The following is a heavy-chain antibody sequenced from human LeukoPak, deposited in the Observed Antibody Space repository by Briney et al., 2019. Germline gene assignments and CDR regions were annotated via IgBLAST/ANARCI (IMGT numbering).Heavy chain of an antibody. CDR2: IYYSGST. V-gene: IGHV4-39*07. CDR1: GGSISSSSYY. CDR3: ARVFGSGWDYYYYYMDV. Sequence: SETLSLTCTVSGGSISSSSYYWGWIRQPPGKGLEWIGSIYYSGSTNYNPSLKSRVTISVDTSKNQFSLKLSSVTAADTAVYYCARVFGSGWDYYYYYMDVWGKGTTVTISS. D-gene: IGHD6-19*01. J-gene: IGHJ6*03.